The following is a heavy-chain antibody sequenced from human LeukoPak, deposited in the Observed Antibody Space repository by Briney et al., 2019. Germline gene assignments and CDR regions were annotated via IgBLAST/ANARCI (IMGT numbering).Heavy chain of an antibody. Sequence: GGSLRLSCAASGFTFSNAWMSWVRQAPGKGVEWVGRIKSKTDGGPTDYAAPVKGRFTISRDDSKNTLYLQMNSLKTEDTAVYYCTTEGPWIQLWSNYWGQGTLVTVSS. D-gene: IGHD5-18*01. CDR1: GFTFSNAW. CDR2: IKSKTDGGPT. J-gene: IGHJ4*02. V-gene: IGHV3-15*01. CDR3: TTEGPWIQLWSNY.